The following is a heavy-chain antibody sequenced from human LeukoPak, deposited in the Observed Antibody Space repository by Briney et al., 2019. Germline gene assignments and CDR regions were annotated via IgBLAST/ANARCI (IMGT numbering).Heavy chain of an antibody. J-gene: IGHJ4*02. Sequence: ASVKVSCKASGYTFISYGISWVRQAPGQGLEWMGWISAYNGNTNYAQKLQGRVTMTTDTSTSTAYMELRSLRSDDTAVYYCAKTTMVRGALDYWGQGTLVTVSS. CDR2: ISAYNGNT. CDR3: AKTTMVRGALDY. V-gene: IGHV1-18*01. CDR1: GYTFISYG. D-gene: IGHD3-10*01.